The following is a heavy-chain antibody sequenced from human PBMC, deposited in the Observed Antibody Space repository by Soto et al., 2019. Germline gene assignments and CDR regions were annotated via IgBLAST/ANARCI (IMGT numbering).Heavy chain of an antibody. CDR3: ARPNPAYCTNGVCYTSWFDP. J-gene: IGHJ5*02. CDR1: GYTFTTYT. D-gene: IGHD2-8*01. Sequence: ASVKVSCKASGYTFTTYTMHWVRQAPGQRLEWMGWINAGNGNTKYSQKFQGRVTITRDTSASTAYMELSSLRSEDTAVYYCARPNPAYCTNGVCYTSWFDPWGQGTLVTVSS. CDR2: INAGNGNT. V-gene: IGHV1-3*01.